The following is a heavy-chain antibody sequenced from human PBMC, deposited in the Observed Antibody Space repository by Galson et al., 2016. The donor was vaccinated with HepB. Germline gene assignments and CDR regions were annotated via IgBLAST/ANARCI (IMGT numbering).Heavy chain of an antibody. J-gene: IGHJ4*02. D-gene: IGHD3-16*01. V-gene: IGHV3-74*01. CDR3: ARDRGSLEFDY. CDR2: INSDGSRI. Sequence: SLRLSCAASGFIFSSHWMHWVRQVPGQGLVWVARINSDGSRISYADSVKGRFTISRDNAKNTVYLQMNSLRAEDTAIYYCARDRGSLEFDYWGQGTLVTVSS. CDR1: GFIFSSHW.